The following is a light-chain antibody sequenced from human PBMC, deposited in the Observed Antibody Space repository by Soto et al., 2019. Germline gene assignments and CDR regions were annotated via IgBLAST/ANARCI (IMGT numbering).Light chain of an antibody. Sequence: DIQMTQSPSSLSASVGDRVTITCRASQSISSWLAWYQQKPGKAPKLLIYDASSLESGVPSRFSGSGSGTEITLTISSLQPDDFATYYCQQYNSHYTFGQGTKVDIK. V-gene: IGKV1-5*01. CDR1: QSISSW. CDR2: DAS. CDR3: QQYNSHYT. J-gene: IGKJ2*01.